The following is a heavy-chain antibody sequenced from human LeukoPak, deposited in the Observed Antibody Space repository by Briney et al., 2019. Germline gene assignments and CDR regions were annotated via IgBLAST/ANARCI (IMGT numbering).Heavy chain of an antibody. CDR1: GFTFSSYA. Sequence: GGSLRLSCAASGFTFSSYAMSWGRQGPGEGLEWVSAISVSGNTYNADSVKGRFTISRDSSKNTLYLQMNSLRAGDAAVYYCAKAPVTTCSGAYCYPFDYWSQGTLVTVSS. CDR3: AKAPVTTCSGAYCYPFDY. D-gene: IGHD2-15*01. J-gene: IGHJ4*02. CDR2: ISVSGNT. V-gene: IGHV3-23*01.